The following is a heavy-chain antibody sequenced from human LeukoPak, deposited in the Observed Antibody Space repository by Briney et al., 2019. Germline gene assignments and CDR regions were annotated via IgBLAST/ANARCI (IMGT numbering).Heavy chain of an antibody. J-gene: IGHJ4*02. CDR3: ARHGILTDHSVRF. Sequence: PSETLSLTCTVPGGSITGKNDYWGWIRQTPGKGLEWIGTVFHTGITHYNPSLKSRISISVDTSKNQFSLNLNSVTAADTALYYCARHGILTDHSVRFWGQGILVTVSA. CDR1: GGSITGKNDY. CDR2: VFHTGIT. D-gene: IGHD3-9*01. V-gene: IGHV4-39*01.